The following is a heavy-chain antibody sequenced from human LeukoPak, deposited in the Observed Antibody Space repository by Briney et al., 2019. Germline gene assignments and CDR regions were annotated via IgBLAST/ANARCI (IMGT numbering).Heavy chain of an antibody. J-gene: IGHJ4*02. CDR2: ISGSGTNT. CDR3: AKGVGYCSGGSCQQFDY. D-gene: IGHD2-15*01. Sequence: GGSLRLSCAASGFTFSSYGMSWVRQAPGKGLEWVSGISGSGTNTNYADSVKGRFTISRDNSKNTLYLQMNSLRAEDTAVYYCAKGVGYCSGGSCQQFDYWGQGTLVTVSS. CDR1: GFTFSSYG. V-gene: IGHV3-23*01.